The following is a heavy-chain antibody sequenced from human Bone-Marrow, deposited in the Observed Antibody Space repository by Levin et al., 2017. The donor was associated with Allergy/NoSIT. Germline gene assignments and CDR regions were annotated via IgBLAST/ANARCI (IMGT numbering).Heavy chain of an antibody. J-gene: IGHJ6*02. V-gene: IGHV3-21*01. CDR2: LLLLLLSL. Sequence: SSLLLLLLSLSSAASVKGRFTISRDNAKNSLYLQMNSLRAEDTAVYYCARSGITMVRGVIIHLDYYYYYGMDGWGQGTTVTVSS. CDR3: ARSGITMVRGVIIHLDYYYYYGMDG. D-gene: IGHD3-10*01.